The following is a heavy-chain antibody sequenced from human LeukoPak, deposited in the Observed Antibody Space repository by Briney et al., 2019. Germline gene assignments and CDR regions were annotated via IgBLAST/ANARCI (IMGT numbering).Heavy chain of an antibody. CDR1: GGSISSSNYF. CDR2: IDYSGGI. V-gene: IGHV4-39*01. J-gene: IGHJ4*02. D-gene: IGHD3-10*01. CDR3: ARRGGSGSRGDYYSDY. Sequence: SETLSLTCTVSGGSISSSNYFWGWIRQPPGQGLEWIASIDYSGGIYHNPSLKSRVTISVDTSKNQFSLKLSSVTAADTAVYYCARRGGSGSRGDYYSDYWGQGTLVTVSS.